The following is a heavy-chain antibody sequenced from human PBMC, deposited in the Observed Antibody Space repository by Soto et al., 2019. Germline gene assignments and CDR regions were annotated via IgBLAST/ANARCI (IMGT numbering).Heavy chain of an antibody. CDR3: ARGGSYGGNSEGEIDY. D-gene: IGHD4-17*01. J-gene: IGHJ4*02. V-gene: IGHV3-66*01. CDR1: GFTVSSNY. CDR2: IYSGGSI. Sequence: EVQLVESGGGLVQPGGSLRLSCAASGFTVSSNYMSWVRQAPGKGLEWVSVIYSGGSIYYADSVKGRFTISRDNSKNTLYLQMNSLRAEETAVYYCARGGSYGGNSEGEIDYWGQGTLVTVSS.